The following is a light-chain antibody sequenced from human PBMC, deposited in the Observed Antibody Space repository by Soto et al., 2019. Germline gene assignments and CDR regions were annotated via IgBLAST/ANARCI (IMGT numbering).Light chain of an antibody. J-gene: IGKJ2*01. Sequence: EIVLTQSPATLSLSPGEKATLSCRASQSVSSYLAWYQQKPGQAPRHLIYDASNRATGIPARFSGSGSGTDFTLTISSLEPEDFAVYYCQQRSNLPLYTFGQGTKLEIK. CDR1: QSVSSY. V-gene: IGKV3-11*01. CDR3: QQRSNLPLYT. CDR2: DAS.